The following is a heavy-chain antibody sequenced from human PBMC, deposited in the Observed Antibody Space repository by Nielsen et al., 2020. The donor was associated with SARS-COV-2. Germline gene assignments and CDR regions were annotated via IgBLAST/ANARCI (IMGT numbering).Heavy chain of an antibody. CDR3: AKDKWDGYPWNYFDY. V-gene: IGHV3-9*01. D-gene: IGHD5-24*01. CDR1: GFTFDDYA. Sequence: SLKISCAASGFTFDDYAMHWVRQAPGKGLEWVSGISWNSGNIGYADSVKGRFTISRDNAKNSLYLQMNSLRAEDTALYYCAKDKWDGYPWNYFDYWGQGTLVTVSS. CDR2: ISWNSGNI. J-gene: IGHJ4*02.